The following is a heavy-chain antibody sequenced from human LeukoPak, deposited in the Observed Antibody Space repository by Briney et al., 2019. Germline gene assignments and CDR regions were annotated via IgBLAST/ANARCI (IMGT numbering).Heavy chain of an antibody. CDR3: ARDREVGATDDFDY. Sequence: ASVKVSCKASGYTFTSYGISWVRQAPGQGLEWMGWISPYSGNTNYAQKLQGRVTMTTDTSTSTAYMELRSLRSDDTAVYYCARDREVGATDDFDYWGQGALVTVSS. J-gene: IGHJ4*02. D-gene: IGHD1-26*01. CDR1: GYTFTSYG. CDR2: ISPYSGNT. V-gene: IGHV1-18*01.